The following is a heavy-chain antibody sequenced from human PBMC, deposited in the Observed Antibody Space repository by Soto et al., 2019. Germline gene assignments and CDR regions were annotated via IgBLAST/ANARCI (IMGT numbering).Heavy chain of an antibody. J-gene: IGHJ6*02. D-gene: IGHD3-10*01. CDR2: ISYDGSNK. V-gene: IGHV3-30*18. CDR1: GFTFSSYG. CDR3: AKDQLRGVRGVITYYYGMDV. Sequence: QVQLVESGGGVVQPGRSLRLSCAASGFTFSSYGTHWVRQAPGKGLEWVAVISYDGSNKYYADSVKGRFTISRDNSKNTLYLQRNSLRAEDTAGYYCAKDQLRGVRGVITYYYGMDVWGQGTTVTVSS.